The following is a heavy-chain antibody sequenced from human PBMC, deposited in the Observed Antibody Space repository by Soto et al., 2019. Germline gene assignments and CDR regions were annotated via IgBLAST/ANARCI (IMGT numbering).Heavy chain of an antibody. CDR2: IHSDATT. Sequence: PGGSLRLSCAASGFRVSDNSMTWVRQAPGKGLEWVSVIHSDATTYYADSVKGRFTISRDNAKNSLYLQMNSLKAEDTAVYYCARAIPAALPLSCGYWGQGTLVTVSS. V-gene: IGHV3-66*01. CDR3: ARAIPAALPLSCGY. CDR1: GFRVSDNS. J-gene: IGHJ4*02. D-gene: IGHD2-2*01.